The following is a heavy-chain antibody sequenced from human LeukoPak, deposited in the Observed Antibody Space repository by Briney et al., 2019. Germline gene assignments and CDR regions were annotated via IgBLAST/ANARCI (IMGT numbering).Heavy chain of an antibody. Sequence: SETLSLTCTVSGYSISSGYYRGWIRQPPGKGLEWIGSIYHSGSTYYNPSLKSRVTISVDTSKNQFSLKLSSVTAADTAVYYCARESDPKRLDYWGQGTLVTVSS. V-gene: IGHV4-38-2*02. CDR3: ARESDPKRLDY. CDR2: IYHSGST. CDR1: GYSISSGYY. J-gene: IGHJ4*02.